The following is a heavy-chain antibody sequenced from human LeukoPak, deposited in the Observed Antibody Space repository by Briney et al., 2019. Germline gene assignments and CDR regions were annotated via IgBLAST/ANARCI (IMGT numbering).Heavy chain of an antibody. Sequence: GGSLRLSCAASGFTFSSYGMHWVRQAPGKGLEWVAFIRYDGSNKYYADSVKGRFTISRDNSKNTLYLQMNSLRAEDTAVYYCAKDMNHRDGYNFEVVYWGQGTLVTVSS. V-gene: IGHV3-30*02. CDR3: AKDMNHRDGYNFEVVY. J-gene: IGHJ4*02. CDR2: IRYDGSNK. D-gene: IGHD5-24*01. CDR1: GFTFSSYG.